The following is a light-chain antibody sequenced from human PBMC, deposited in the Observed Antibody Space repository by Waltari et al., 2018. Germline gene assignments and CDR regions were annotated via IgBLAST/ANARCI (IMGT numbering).Light chain of an antibody. Sequence: VSSSYNKKNYLGWYQQKSGQPPKRLIPWPSTRQSVIPDRFSGSGAGTDFTLTIYSLQAEHVAVYCCQQSYSSPYTFGQGTTLEIK. V-gene: IGKV4-1*01. CDR3: QQSYSSPYT. J-gene: IGKJ2*01. CDR1: VSSSYNKKNY. CDR2: WPS.